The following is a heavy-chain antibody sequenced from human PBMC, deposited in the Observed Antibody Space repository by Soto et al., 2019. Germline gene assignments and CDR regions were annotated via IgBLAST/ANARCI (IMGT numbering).Heavy chain of an antibody. CDR2: IYYSGST. D-gene: IGHD5-12*01. CDR1: GGSISSYY. V-gene: IGHV4-59*01. CDR3: ARLRPRYNYRRFDP. Sequence: SETLSLTCTVSGGSISSYYWSWIRQPPGKGLEWIGYIYYSGSTNYNPSLKSRVTISVDTSKNQFSLKLSSVTAADTAVYYCARLRPRYNYRRFDPWGQGTLVTVSS. J-gene: IGHJ5*02.